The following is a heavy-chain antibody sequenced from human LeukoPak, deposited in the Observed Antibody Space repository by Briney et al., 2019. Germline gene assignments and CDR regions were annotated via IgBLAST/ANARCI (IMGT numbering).Heavy chain of an antibody. D-gene: IGHD2-2*01. CDR2: ISGSDATS. J-gene: IGHJ4*02. Sequence: GGSLRLSCEVSGFNFASYAMNWVRQAPGKGLEWVSGISGSDATSCYRDSVKGRFTISRDNSKDTLYLHIKGLRAEDTAVYYCAKDISSNCYRGRGVDHWGQGTLVTVSP. V-gene: IGHV3-23*01. CDR1: GFNFASYA. CDR3: AKDISSNCYRGRGVDH.